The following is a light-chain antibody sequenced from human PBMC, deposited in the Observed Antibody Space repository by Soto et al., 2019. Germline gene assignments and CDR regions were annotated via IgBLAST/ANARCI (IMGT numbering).Light chain of an antibody. Sequence: DIQMTQSPSSLSASVGDRVTITCRASQSIRSYLNWYQQKPGKAPKVLIYVAYSLQSGVPSRFIGSGSGTDFTLTISSLRPEDFATYSCQQSYSTPYTFGQGTKMEIK. V-gene: IGKV1-39*01. J-gene: IGKJ2*01. CDR3: QQSYSTPYT. CDR2: VAY. CDR1: QSIRSY.